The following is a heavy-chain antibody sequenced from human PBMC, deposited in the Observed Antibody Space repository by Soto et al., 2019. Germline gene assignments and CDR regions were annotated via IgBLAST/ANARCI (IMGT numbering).Heavy chain of an antibody. CDR3: ARDIRPHYYGSGSRYGMDV. CDR2: IYNSVIT. J-gene: IGHJ6*02. D-gene: IGHD3-10*01. CDR1: SDSVSSRAYC. V-gene: IGHV4-61*08. Sequence: SETLSLTSNASSDSVSSRAYCWSWIRQPPGKGLEWIGYIYNSVITNYNPSLKSRVTISVDTSKNQFSLKLTSVTAADTVVYYCARDIRPHYYGSGSRYGMDVWGQGTTVTVSS.